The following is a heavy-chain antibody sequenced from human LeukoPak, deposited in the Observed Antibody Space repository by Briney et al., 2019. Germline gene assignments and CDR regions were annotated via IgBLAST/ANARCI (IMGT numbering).Heavy chain of an antibody. J-gene: IGHJ6*03. V-gene: IGHV1-69*04. Sequence: ASVKVSCKASGGTFSSYAIIWVRQAPGQGLEWMGRIIPILGIANYAQKFQGRVTITADKSTSTAYMELSSLRYEDTAIYYCARGGGSRWPHYHYMDVWGKGTTVTVSS. CDR1: GGTFSSYA. CDR3: ARGGGSRWPHYHYMDV. D-gene: IGHD6-13*01. CDR2: IIPILGIA.